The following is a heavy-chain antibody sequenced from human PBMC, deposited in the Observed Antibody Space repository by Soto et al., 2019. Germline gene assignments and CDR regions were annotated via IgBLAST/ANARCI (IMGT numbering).Heavy chain of an antibody. CDR1: GFTLQNYA. CDR3: AKGKSTGDIDWFDP. J-gene: IGHJ5*02. D-gene: IGHD3-10*01. CDR2: LIGGHYGT. Sequence: GGSLRLSCTASGFTLQNYAMAWVRQAPGEGLEWVSTLIGGHYGTAYSYSVKGRFTVSRDNSKNCLYLQMNSLGVEDTAMYFCAKGKSTGDIDWFDPRGQGSLVTVSS. V-gene: IGHV3-23*01.